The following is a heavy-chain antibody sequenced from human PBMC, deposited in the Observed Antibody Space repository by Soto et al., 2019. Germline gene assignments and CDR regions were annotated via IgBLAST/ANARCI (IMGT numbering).Heavy chain of an antibody. CDR2: ISYDGSNK. Sequence: QVQLVESGGGVVQPGRSLRLSCAASGFTFSSYGMHWVRQAPGKGLEWVAVISYDGSNKYYADSVKGRFTISRDNSKNTLYLQMNSLRAEDTAVYYCAKDRLELLCFHNWFDPWGQGPLVTVSS. J-gene: IGHJ5*02. V-gene: IGHV3-30*18. CDR1: GFTFSSYG. CDR3: AKDRLELLCFHNWFDP. D-gene: IGHD1-7*01.